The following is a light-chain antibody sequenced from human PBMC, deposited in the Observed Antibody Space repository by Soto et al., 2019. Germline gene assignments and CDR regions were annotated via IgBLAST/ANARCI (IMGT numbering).Light chain of an antibody. V-gene: IGLV1-44*01. J-gene: IGLJ3*02. Sequence: QSVLTQPPSASGTPGQRVTISCSGSSSNIARNTVNWYQQLPGTAPKLLIYSNNKRPSGVPDRFSGSKSGTSASLAISGLQSEDEAHYYCAAWDDSLNGYWVFGGGTKLTVL. CDR3: AAWDDSLNGYWV. CDR1: SSNIARNT. CDR2: SNN.